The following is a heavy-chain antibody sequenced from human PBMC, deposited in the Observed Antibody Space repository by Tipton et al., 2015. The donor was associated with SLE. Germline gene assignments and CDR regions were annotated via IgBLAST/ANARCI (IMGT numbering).Heavy chain of an antibody. CDR3: ARGGQWLVPDY. D-gene: IGHD6-19*01. Sequence: SLRLSCAASGFTFSSYAMHWVRQAPGKGLEWVAVISYDGSNKYYADSVKGRFTISRDNSKNTLYLQMNSLRAEDTAVYYCARGGQWLVPDYWGQGTLVTVSS. CDR1: GFTFSSYA. J-gene: IGHJ4*02. V-gene: IGHV3-30-3*01. CDR2: ISYDGSNK.